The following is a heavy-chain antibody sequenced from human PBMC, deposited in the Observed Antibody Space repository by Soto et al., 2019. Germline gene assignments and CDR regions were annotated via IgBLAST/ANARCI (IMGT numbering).Heavy chain of an antibody. CDR1: GFAFSNYA. CDR2: ISGSGDST. Sequence: EVQVLESGGGLVQPGGSLRLSCAASGFAFSNYAMSWVRQAPGKGLEWVSSISGSGDSTYHADSTKGRFTISRDNSKNTLFLQMNSLSAGDTAVYYCAKGADGNNYRIDYWGQGTLVTVSS. CDR3: AKGADGNNYRIDY. V-gene: IGHV3-23*01. J-gene: IGHJ4*02. D-gene: IGHD1-20*01.